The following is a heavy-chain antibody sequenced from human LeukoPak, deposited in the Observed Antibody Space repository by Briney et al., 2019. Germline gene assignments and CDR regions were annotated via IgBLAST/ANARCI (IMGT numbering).Heavy chain of an antibody. J-gene: IGHJ5*02. V-gene: IGHV4-61*02. D-gene: IGHD6-13*01. CDR2: IYTSGRA. CDR3: ARGIGSSSSNWFDP. CDR1: GGSISSGSYY. Sequence: SETLSLTCTVSGGSISSGSYYWSWIRQPAGKGLEWIGRIYTSGRANYNPSLKSRVTISADTSKNQFFLKLNSVTAADTAVYYCARGIGSSSSNWFDPWGQGTLVTVSS.